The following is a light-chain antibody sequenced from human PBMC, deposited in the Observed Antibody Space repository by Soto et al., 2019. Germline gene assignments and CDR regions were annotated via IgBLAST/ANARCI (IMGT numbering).Light chain of an antibody. Sequence: NFMLTQPHSVSESPGKTVTISCTRSSGSIASNYVQWYQQRPGSAPATIIYGDNLRPSGVPDRFSGSIDISSNSASLTLSGLKTEDEAEYYCQSYGVFGGRTKLTVL. CDR2: GDN. V-gene: IGLV6-57*04. J-gene: IGLJ3*02. CDR1: SGSIASNY. CDR3: QSYGV.